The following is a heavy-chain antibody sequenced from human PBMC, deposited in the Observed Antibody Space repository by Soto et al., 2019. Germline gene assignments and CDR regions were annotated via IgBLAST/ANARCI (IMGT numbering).Heavy chain of an antibody. CDR3: ARVPYDFWSGYFGGMDV. J-gene: IGHJ6*02. CDR2: INAGNGNT. V-gene: IGHV1-3*01. CDR1: GYTFTSYA. D-gene: IGHD3-3*01. Sequence: ASVKVSCKASGYTFTSYAMHWVRQAPGQRLEWMGWINAGNGNTKYSQKFQGRVTITRDTSASTAYMELSSLRSEDTAVYYCARVPYDFWSGYFGGMDVWGQGPTVTVSS.